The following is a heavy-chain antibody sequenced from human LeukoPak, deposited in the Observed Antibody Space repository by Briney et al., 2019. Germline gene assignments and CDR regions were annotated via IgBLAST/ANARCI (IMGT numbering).Heavy chain of an antibody. D-gene: IGHD5-24*01. CDR3: AKMHRDGYNQDY. Sequence: GGSLRLSCAASGFTFSSYGMSWVRQAPGKGLEWVSAISGSGGSTYYADSVKGRFTISRDNSKNTLYLQMNSLRAEDTAVYYCAKMHRDGYNQDYWDKGTRVTVSS. CDR1: GFTFSSYG. J-gene: IGHJ4*02. CDR2: ISGSGGST. V-gene: IGHV3-23*01.